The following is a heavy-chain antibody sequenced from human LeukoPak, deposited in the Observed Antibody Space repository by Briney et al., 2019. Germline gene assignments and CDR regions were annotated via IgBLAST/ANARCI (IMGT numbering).Heavy chain of an antibody. V-gene: IGHV1-2*02. CDR2: INPNSGGT. CDR1: GYTFTGYY. J-gene: IGHJ5*02. D-gene: IGHD3-22*01. Sequence: ASVKVSCKASGYTFTGYYMHWVRQAPGQGLEWMGWINPNSGGTNYAQKFQGRVTMTRDTSISTAHMELSRLRSDDTAVYYCAGGPRYYDSSGQSWFDPWGQGTLVTVSS. CDR3: AGGPRYYDSSGQSWFDP.